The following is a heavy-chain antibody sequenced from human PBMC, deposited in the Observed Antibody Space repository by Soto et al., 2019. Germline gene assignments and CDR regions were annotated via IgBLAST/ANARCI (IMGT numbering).Heavy chain of an antibody. Sequence: SETLSLTCTVSGGSISSDSFYWAWIRQPPGKGLEWSGIIYYSGDTYYNPSLAGRPTMSVDTSNQFSLTLRSVTAADTALYYCARTQPHRSCSGGTCHQAYGMDVWGQRTTVTVSS. CDR3: ARTQPHRSCSGGTCHQAYGMDV. D-gene: IGHD2-15*01. V-gene: IGHV4-39*01. J-gene: IGHJ6*02. CDR1: GGSISSDSFY. CDR2: IYYSGDT.